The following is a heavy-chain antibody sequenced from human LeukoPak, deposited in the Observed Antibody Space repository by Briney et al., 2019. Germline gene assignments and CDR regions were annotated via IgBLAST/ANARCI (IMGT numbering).Heavy chain of an antibody. V-gene: IGHV3-30*04. CDR3: AKIGTTQVPNDFDY. J-gene: IGHJ4*02. D-gene: IGHD1-14*01. CDR2: ISYDGSNK. CDR1: GFTFSSYA. Sequence: GGSLRLSCAASGFTFSSYAMHWVRQAPGKGLEWVAVISYDGSNKYYADSVKGRFTISRDNSKNTLYLQMNSLRAEDTAVYYCAKIGTTQVPNDFDYWGQGTLVTVSS.